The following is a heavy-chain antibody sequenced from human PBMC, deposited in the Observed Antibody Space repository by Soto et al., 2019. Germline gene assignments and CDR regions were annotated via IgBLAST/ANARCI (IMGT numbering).Heavy chain of an antibody. V-gene: IGHV4-59*12. CDR3: ARDYRSGYDN. CDR1: GGSISSYY. Sequence: SETLSLTCTVSGGSISSYYWSWIRQPPGKGLEWIGYIYHTGGRYYNPALKSRVTLSVDTSKNKFSLNMSSVTAADTAVYYCARDYRSGYDNWGRGILVTVSS. J-gene: IGHJ4*02. CDR2: IYHTGGR. D-gene: IGHD5-12*01.